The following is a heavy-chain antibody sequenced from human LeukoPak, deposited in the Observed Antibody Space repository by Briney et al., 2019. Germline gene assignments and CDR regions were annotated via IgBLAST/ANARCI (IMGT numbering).Heavy chain of an antibody. J-gene: IGHJ4*02. CDR2: MHHSGST. V-gene: IGHV4-30-2*01. CDR3: ARGESSGWYYFNY. Sequence: SETLSLTCTVSGGSISSSGYYWSWIRQPPGKGLEWIGYMHHSGSTYHNPSLKSRVTISVDTTKNQFSLKLSSVTAADTAVYYCARGESSGWYYFNYWGQGTLVTVSS. CDR1: GGSISSSGYY. D-gene: IGHD6-13*01.